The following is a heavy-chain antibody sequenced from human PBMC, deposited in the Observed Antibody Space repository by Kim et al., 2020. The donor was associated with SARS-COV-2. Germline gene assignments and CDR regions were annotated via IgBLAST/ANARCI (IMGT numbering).Heavy chain of an antibody. V-gene: IGHV3-74*01. J-gene: IGHJ3*02. Sequence: YADSVKGRFTIYRDNDKNTLYLQRNSLRAEDTALYYCARGILRTKGAFDIWGQGAMVTVSS. D-gene: IGHD1-26*01. CDR3: ARGILRTKGAFDI.